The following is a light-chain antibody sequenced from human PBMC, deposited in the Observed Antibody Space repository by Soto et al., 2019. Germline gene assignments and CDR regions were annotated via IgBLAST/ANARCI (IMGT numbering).Light chain of an antibody. J-gene: IGKJ1*01. CDR3: QQYCQQYGSSPPSRT. V-gene: IGKV3-20*01. Sequence: ETVLTQSPGTLSLSPGERATLSCRASQTVSSSYLAWYQQKPGQAPRLLIYGASSRATGIPDRFSGSGSGTDFTLTISRLEPEDFAVYYCQQYCQQYGSSPPSRTFGQGTRVEIK. CDR2: GAS. CDR1: QTVSSSY.